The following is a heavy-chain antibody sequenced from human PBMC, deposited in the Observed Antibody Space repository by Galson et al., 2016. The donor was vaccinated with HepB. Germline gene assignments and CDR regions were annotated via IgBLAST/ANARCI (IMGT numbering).Heavy chain of an antibody. V-gene: IGHV3-33*01. Sequence: SLRLSCAASGFTFSSHGMHWVRQTPGKGLEWVALIWSDGSNKYYVDSVKGRFTISRDNSKNTLYLQMNSLTADDTAVYSCAREAAVAAFAVLWGWGQGTLVTVSS. D-gene: IGHD6-19*01. CDR1: GFTFSSHG. CDR2: IWSDGSNK. J-gene: IGHJ4*02. CDR3: AREAAVAAFAVLWG.